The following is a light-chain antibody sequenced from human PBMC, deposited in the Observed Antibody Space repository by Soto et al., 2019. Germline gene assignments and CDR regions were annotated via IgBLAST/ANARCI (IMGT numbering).Light chain of an antibody. J-gene: IGKJ5*01. CDR1: QGVSSY. CDR3: QQRSNWPSIT. Sequence: EIVLTQSPATLSLSPGERATLSCRASQGVSSYLAVYQQKPGQAPRLLIYDACNRATGIPARFSGSGSGTDFTLTISRLEPEDFAVYYCQQRSNWPSITFGQGRRPE. CDR2: DAC. V-gene: IGKV3-11*01.